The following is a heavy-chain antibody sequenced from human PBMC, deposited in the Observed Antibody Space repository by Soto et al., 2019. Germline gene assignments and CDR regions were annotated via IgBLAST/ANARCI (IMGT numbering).Heavy chain of an antibody. CDR2: ISYDGSNK. J-gene: IGHJ4*02. V-gene: IGHV3-30*18. D-gene: IGHD6-6*01. Sequence: GGSLRLSCAASGFTFSSYGMHWVRQAPGKGLEWVAVISYDGSNKYYADSVKGRFTISRDNSKNTLYLQMNSLRAEDTAVYYCAKDLAGSSSSLAFDYWGPGTLVTVSS. CDR3: AKDLAGSSSSLAFDY. CDR1: GFTFSSYG.